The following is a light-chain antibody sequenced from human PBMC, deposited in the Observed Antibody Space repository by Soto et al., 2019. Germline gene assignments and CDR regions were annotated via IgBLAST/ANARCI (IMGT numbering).Light chain of an antibody. CDR2: GAS. Sequence: EIVLTQSRGTLSLSPGERATLSCRASQSVSSSYLAWYQQKPGQAPRLLIYGASSRATGIPDRFSGSGSGTDFTLNIRRLEPEDFAVYYCQQYGSSPFTFGPGTKVDIK. CDR1: QSVSSSY. J-gene: IGKJ3*01. V-gene: IGKV3-20*01. CDR3: QQYGSSPFT.